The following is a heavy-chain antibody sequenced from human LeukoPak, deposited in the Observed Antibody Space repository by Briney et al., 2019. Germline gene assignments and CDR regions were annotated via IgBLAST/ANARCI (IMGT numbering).Heavy chain of an antibody. V-gene: IGHV3-48*01. Sequence: GGSLRLSCAASGFTSSSYSMNWVRQAPGKGLEWVSYISSSGSTIYYADSVKGRFTISRDNAKNSLYLQMNSLRAEDTAVYYCARVIVMVAASDNWGQGTLVTVSS. CDR2: ISSSGSTI. J-gene: IGHJ4*02. CDR1: GFTSSSYS. D-gene: IGHD2-15*01. CDR3: ARVIVMVAASDN.